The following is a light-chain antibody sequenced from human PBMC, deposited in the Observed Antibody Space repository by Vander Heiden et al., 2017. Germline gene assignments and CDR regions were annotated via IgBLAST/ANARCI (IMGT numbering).Light chain of an antibody. Sequence: QSVLTQPPSASGTPGQRVTISCSGSSSNIGRNTVNWYQQLPGTAPKVLIYDNNQRPSGIPDRSSGSKSGTSASLAISGLQSEDEADYYCAAWDDSLTGWVFGGGTKLTVL. V-gene: IGLV1-44*01. CDR3: AAWDDSLTGWV. CDR2: DNN. J-gene: IGLJ3*02. CDR1: SSNIGRNT.